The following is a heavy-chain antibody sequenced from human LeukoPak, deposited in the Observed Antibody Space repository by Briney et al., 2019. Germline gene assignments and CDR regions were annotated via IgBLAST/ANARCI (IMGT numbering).Heavy chain of an antibody. CDR1: GFTFISYW. CDR2: ISQDGTES. V-gene: IGHV3-7*04. Sequence: PGGSLRLSCVASGFTFISYWMTWVRQAPGKGLEWVAQISQDGTESYSVDSVRGRFTISRDNAKNSVYLQMNSLTAEDTAVYYCARLYCSGGSCYANLDYWGQGTLVAVSS. CDR3: ARLYCSGGSCYANLDY. D-gene: IGHD2-15*01. J-gene: IGHJ4*02.